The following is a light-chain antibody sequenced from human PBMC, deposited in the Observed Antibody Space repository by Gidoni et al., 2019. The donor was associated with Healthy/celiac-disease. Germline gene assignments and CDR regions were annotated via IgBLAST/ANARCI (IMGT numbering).Light chain of an antibody. CDR1: QSVSSSY. CDR3: QQYGSSPWT. Sequence: EIVLTQSPGTLSLSPGERATLSCRASQSVSSSYLAWYQQKPGQAPRLLIYGASSRATGIPDRFSGSGSGTDFTLTISRLEPEDFAVYYCQQYGSSPWTFXQXIKVEIK. V-gene: IGKV3-20*01. J-gene: IGKJ1*01. CDR2: GAS.